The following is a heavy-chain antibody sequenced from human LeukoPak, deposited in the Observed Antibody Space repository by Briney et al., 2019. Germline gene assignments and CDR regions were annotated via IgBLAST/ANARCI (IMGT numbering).Heavy chain of an antibody. Sequence: SVKVSCKASGGTFSSYAISWVRQAPGQGLEWMGGIIPIFGTANYAQKFQGRVTITADESTSTAYMELSSLRSEDTAVYYCARERRSGGSCYSCYYYGMDVWGQGTTVTVSS. CDR1: GGTFSSYA. J-gene: IGHJ6*02. D-gene: IGHD2-15*01. CDR2: IIPIFGTA. V-gene: IGHV1-69*01. CDR3: ARERRSGGSCYSCYYYGMDV.